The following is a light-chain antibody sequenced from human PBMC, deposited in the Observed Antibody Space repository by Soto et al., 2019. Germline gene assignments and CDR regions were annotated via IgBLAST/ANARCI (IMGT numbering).Light chain of an antibody. CDR3: QQYNSYPRT. V-gene: IGKV1-5*03. J-gene: IGKJ1*01. Sequence: DIQMTQSPSTLSASVGDRVIITCRASESISGWLAWYQQKPGKAPKLVIFKASTLESGVPSRFSGSGSGTEFTLSISSLQPDDFAIYYCQQYNSYPRTFGQGTKVEIK. CDR2: KAS. CDR1: ESISGW.